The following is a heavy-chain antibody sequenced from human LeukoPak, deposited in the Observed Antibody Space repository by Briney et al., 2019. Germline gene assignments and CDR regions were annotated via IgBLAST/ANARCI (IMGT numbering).Heavy chain of an antibody. Sequence: GASVKVSCKASGYTFTSYDINWVRQATGQGLEWMGWMNPNSGNTGYAQKFQGRVTMTRNTSISTAYMELSSLRSEDTAVYYCARGIYCSSTGCYTGFDYWGQGTLVTVSS. CDR1: GYTFTSYD. D-gene: IGHD2-2*02. J-gene: IGHJ4*02. CDR2: MNPNSGNT. V-gene: IGHV1-8*01. CDR3: ARGIYCSSTGCYTGFDY.